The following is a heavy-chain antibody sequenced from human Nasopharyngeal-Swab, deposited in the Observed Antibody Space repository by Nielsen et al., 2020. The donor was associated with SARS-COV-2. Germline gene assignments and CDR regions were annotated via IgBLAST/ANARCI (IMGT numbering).Heavy chain of an antibody. J-gene: IGHJ4*02. D-gene: IGHD7-27*01. CDR3: ARTDPGVPS. Sequence: GESLKISCEASGFTFSDYYMTWIRQAPGKGLEWVSYISGSGTTIYYTDSVKGRFTISRDNAKNSLYLQMNSLRADDTAVYYCARTDPGVPSWGQGTLVTVSS. CDR1: GFTFSDYY. CDR2: ISGSGTTI. V-gene: IGHV3-11*01.